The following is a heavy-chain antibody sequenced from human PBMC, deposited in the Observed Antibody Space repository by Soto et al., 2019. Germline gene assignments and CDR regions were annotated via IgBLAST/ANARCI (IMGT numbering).Heavy chain of an antibody. CDR3: TTDHPYRYEGSAYDN. CDR2: IKSKTDGGTT. V-gene: IGHV3-15*07. J-gene: IGHJ4*02. CDR1: GFIFSNAW. Sequence: EVQLVESGGGLVKPGGSLRLSCAASGFIFSNAWMNWVRQAPGKGQEWVGRIKSKTDGGTTDYAAPGKGRFTISRDDSKNTVYLQMSSLKTDDTAVYHCTTDHPYRYEGSAYDNWGQGTLATVSS. D-gene: IGHD3-16*02.